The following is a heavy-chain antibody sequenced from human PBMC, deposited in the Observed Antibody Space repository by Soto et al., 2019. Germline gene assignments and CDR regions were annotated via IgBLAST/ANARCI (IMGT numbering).Heavy chain of an antibody. CDR1: GFTVSSKY. Sequence: PGGSLRLSCAASGFTVSSKYMTWVRQAPGKGLEWVSIIWSAGLTYYADSVKGRFTISRDNSKNIVYLQMNSLRVEDSALYYCARELPPDVWGQGTLVTVSS. CDR3: ARELPPDV. CDR2: IWSAGLT. D-gene: IGHD2-15*01. V-gene: IGHV3-53*01. J-gene: IGHJ4*02.